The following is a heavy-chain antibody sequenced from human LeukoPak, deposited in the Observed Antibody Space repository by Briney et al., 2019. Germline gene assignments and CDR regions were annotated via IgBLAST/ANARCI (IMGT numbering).Heavy chain of an antibody. J-gene: IGHJ4*02. Sequence: PGGSLRLSCAASGFTFDDYAMHWVRQAPGKGLEWVSGISWNSANIGYADSVKGRFTISRDNAKNSLYLQMDSLRPEDTAFYYCARDMGEYYDSSGYLMGFEYWGQGTLDTVSS. CDR1: GFTFDDYA. CDR3: ARDMGEYYDSSGYLMGFEY. D-gene: IGHD3-22*01. CDR2: ISWNSANI. V-gene: IGHV3-9*01.